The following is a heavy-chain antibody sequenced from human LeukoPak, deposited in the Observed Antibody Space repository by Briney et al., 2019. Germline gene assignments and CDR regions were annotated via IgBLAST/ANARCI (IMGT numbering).Heavy chain of an antibody. D-gene: IGHD3-3*01. J-gene: IGHJ4*02. Sequence: GGSLRLSCAASGFTFSSYAMSWVRQAPGKGLEWVSAISGSGGSTYYADSVKGRFTISRDNSKYTLYLQMNSLRAEDTAVYYCAKEGGYYDFWSGYLGSYFDYWGQGTLVTVSS. CDR1: GFTFSSYA. CDR2: ISGSGGST. V-gene: IGHV3-23*01. CDR3: AKEGGYYDFWSGYLGSYFDY.